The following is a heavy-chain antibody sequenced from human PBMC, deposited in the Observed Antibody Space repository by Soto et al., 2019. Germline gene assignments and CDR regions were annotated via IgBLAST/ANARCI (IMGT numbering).Heavy chain of an antibody. CDR2: IKQDGSEK. V-gene: IGHV3-7*01. CDR3: ARDLGCTGGSCYGIHYYYMDV. CDR1: GFTFSSYW. Sequence: GGSLRLSCAASGFTFSSYWMSWVRQAPGKGLEWVANIKQDGSEKYYVDSVKGRFTISRDNAKNSLYLQMNSLRAEDTAVYYCARDLGCTGGSCYGIHYYYMDVWGKGTTVTVSS. D-gene: IGHD2-15*01. J-gene: IGHJ6*03.